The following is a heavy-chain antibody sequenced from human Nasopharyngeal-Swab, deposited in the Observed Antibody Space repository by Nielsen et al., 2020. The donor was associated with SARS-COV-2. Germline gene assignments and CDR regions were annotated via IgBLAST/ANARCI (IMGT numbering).Heavy chain of an antibody. CDR3: AREGRDGFDY. CDR1: GFIFSNYW. V-gene: IGHV3-7*01. J-gene: IGHJ4*02. D-gene: IGHD5-24*01. Sequence: GESLKISCAASGFIFSNYWMTWVRQAPGKGLEWVANIKQEGSEMYYVDSVKGRFTISRGNAKNSLYLQMNSLRVEDTAVYNCAREGRDGFDYWGQGTLVTVSS. CDR2: IKQEGSEM.